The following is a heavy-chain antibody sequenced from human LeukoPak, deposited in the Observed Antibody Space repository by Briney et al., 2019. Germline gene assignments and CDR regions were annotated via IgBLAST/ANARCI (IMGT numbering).Heavy chain of an antibody. CDR1: GFTFDDYA. J-gene: IGHJ4*02. Sequence: GGSLRLSCAASGFTFDDYAMHWVRQAPGKGLEWVSLISWDGGSTYYADSVKGRFTISRDNSKNSLYLQMNSLRAEDTALYYCANAISRKPTYYYGSGSYYYFDYWGQGTLVTVSS. D-gene: IGHD3-10*01. CDR2: ISWDGGST. V-gene: IGHV3-43D*03. CDR3: ANAISRKPTYYYGSGSYYYFDY.